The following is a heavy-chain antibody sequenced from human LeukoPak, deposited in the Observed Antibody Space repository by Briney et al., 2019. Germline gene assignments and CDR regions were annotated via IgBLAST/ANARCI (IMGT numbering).Heavy chain of an antibody. V-gene: IGHV4-59*01. CDR3: AREGPRYCGGDCYSGWFDP. D-gene: IGHD2-21*02. Sequence: PSETLSLTCTVSGGSISSYYWSWIRQPPGKGLEWIGYIYYSGSTNYNPSLTSRVTISVDTSKNQFSLKLSSVTAADTAVYYCAREGPRYCGGDCYSGWFDPWGQGTLVTVSS. CDR2: IYYSGST. CDR1: GGSISSYY. J-gene: IGHJ5*02.